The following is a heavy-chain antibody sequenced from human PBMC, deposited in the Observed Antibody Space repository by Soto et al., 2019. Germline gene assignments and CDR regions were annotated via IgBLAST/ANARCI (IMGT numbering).Heavy chain of an antibody. CDR1: GASITRSSYY. J-gene: IGHJ6*02. V-gene: IGHV4-39*01. CDR3: ARPGDAYGLDV. CDR2: VYSHSSST. D-gene: IGHD2-21*01. Sequence: QLQLHESGPGLVKPSETLSLTCSVSGASITRSSYYWAWIRQPPGKGLEWIASVYSHSSSTYYDPAFKGRVLISVDTSKNHFSLNLSAVTAADTAVYYCARPGDAYGLDVWGQVTTVTVSS.